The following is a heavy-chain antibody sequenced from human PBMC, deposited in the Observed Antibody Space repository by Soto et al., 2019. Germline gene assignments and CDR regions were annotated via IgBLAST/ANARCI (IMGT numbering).Heavy chain of an antibody. D-gene: IGHD3-22*01. CDR3: TTGLSNGYYNVEF. CDR2: IKREIDGGTT. Sequence: EGQLVESGGDLVKPGGSLRLSCAASRFTFRDAWMSWVRQAPGKGLEWVGRIKREIDGGTTDYAAPVKGRFTISRDDSENTLYLQMNSLKTEDTAVYYCTTGLSNGYYNVEFWGQGTLVTVSS. J-gene: IGHJ4*02. CDR1: RFTFRDAW. V-gene: IGHV3-15*01.